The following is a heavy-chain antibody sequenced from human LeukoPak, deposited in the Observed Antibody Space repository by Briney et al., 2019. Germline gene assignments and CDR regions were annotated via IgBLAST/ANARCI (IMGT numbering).Heavy chain of an antibody. CDR1: GFNFSTYG. D-gene: IGHD3-10*01. J-gene: IGHJ5*02. V-gene: IGHV3-30*02. CDR3: AKDPTPILLWLGESNNWFDP. CDR2: IRNDGSNK. Sequence: GGSLRLSCAASGFNFSTYGIHWVRQAPGKGLEWVAFIRNDGSNKYYADSVKGRFTISRDNSKNTLYLQMNSLRAEDTAVYYCAKDPTPILLWLGESNNWFDPWGQGTLVTVSS.